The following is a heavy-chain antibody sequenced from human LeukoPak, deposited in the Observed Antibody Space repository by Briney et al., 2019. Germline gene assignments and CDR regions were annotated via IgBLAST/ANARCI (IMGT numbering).Heavy chain of an antibody. CDR1: GYTFTGYY. J-gene: IGHJ6*02. V-gene: IGHV1-2*02. D-gene: IGHD2-15*01. Sequence: ASVKVSCKASGYTFTGYYMYWVRQAPGQGLEWMGWINPNSGGTNYAQKFQGRVTMTRDTSISTAYMELSRLRSDDTAVYYCARASYCSGGSCYPPYYYYYGMDVWGQGTTVTVSS. CDR2: INPNSGGT. CDR3: ARASYCSGGSCYPPYYYYYGMDV.